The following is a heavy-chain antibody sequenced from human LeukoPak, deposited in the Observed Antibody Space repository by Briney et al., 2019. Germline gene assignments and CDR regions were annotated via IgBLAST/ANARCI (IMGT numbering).Heavy chain of an antibody. J-gene: IGHJ4*02. Sequence: TGGSLRLSCAASGFTFSSYAMHWVRQAPGKGLEWVAVTSYDGSHIYYPDSVKGRFTISRDNPKNTLYLQMNSLEPEDTALYYCARGRDYCSDYWGQGTLVTVSS. V-gene: IGHV3-30*04. D-gene: IGHD2-15*01. CDR3: ARGRDYCSDY. CDR1: GFTFSSYA. CDR2: TSYDGSHI.